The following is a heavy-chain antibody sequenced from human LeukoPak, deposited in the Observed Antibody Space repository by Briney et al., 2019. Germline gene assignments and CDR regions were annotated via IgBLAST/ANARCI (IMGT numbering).Heavy chain of an antibody. CDR3: ARPSPESFYDFQSNWFDP. J-gene: IGHJ5*02. CDR1: GYTFTGYY. V-gene: IGHV1-2*02. D-gene: IGHD3/OR15-3a*01. Sequence: ASVKVSCKASGYTFTGYYIHWVRQAPGQGLEWMGWINPKSGGINYAQKFRGRVTMTRDTSINTVYMGLSRLSSDDTAIYYCARPSPESFYDFQSNWFDPWGQGTLVTVSS. CDR2: INPKSGGI.